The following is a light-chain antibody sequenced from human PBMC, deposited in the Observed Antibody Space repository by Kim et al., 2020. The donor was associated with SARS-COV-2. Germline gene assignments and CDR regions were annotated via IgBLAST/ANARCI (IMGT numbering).Light chain of an antibody. CDR3: VAWDDSLSGPV. CDR2: RNN. V-gene: IGLV1-47*01. Sequence: ELTQPPSASGTPGQRVTISCSGSSSNIGSNSVYWYQQLPGTAPKVLIYRNNQRPSGVPDRFSGSKSGTSASLAISGLRSEDEADYYCVAWDDSLSGPVFGGGTQLTVL. J-gene: IGLJ2*01. CDR1: SSNIGSNS.